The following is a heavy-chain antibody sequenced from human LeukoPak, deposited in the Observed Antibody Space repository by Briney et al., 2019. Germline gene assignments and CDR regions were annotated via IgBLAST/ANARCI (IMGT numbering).Heavy chain of an antibody. CDR3: ATLGLGRFFTGVGGY. CDR1: GFTFSSYA. CDR2: ISGSSTSI. V-gene: IGHV3-23*01. D-gene: IGHD3-3*01. J-gene: IGHJ4*02. Sequence: GGSLRLSCAASGFTFSSYAMSWVRQAPGKGLEWVSVISGSSTSISHADSVKGRFTISRDNSKNTLFLQMNSLRAEDTAIYYCATLGLGRFFTGVGGYWGQGTLVTVSS.